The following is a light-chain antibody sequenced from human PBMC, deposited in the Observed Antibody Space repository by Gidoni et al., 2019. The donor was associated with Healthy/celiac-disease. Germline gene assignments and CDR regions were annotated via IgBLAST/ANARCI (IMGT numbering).Light chain of an antibody. CDR1: QSVSSY. J-gene: IGKJ5*01. CDR3: QQRSNWPIT. V-gene: IGKV3-11*01. Sequence: EIVLPQSPATLSLSPGERATLSCRASQSVSSYLAWYQQKPGQAPRLLIYDASNRATGIPARFSGSGSGTDFTLTISSLEPEDFAVYYCQQRSNWPITFGQGTRLEIK. CDR2: DAS.